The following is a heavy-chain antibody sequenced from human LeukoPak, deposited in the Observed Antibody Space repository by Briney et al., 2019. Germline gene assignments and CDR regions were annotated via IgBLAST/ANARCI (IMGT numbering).Heavy chain of an antibody. CDR1: GYTFTGYY. Sequence: ASVKVSCKASGYTFTGYYMHWVRQAPGQGLEWMGWINPNSGGTNYAQKFQGWVTMTRDTSISTAYMELSRLRPDDTAVYYCARDSLIVVVPAALRAFDIWGQGTMVTVSS. V-gene: IGHV1-2*04. CDR2: INPNSGGT. J-gene: IGHJ3*02. D-gene: IGHD2-2*01. CDR3: ARDSLIVVVPAALRAFDI.